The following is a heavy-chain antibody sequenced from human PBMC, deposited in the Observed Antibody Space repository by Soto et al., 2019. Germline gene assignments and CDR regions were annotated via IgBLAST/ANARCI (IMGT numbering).Heavy chain of an antibody. V-gene: IGHV3-23*01. Sequence: DVQLLESGGGLVQPGGSLRLSCAASGFSFSSYAMVWVRQAPGKGLEWVSVISARGGSSYFADSVKGRFTISRDNFKNVLSLEMNSLRAEDTAIYFGAKGAIEYSAAVDNWGQGTLVLVSS. J-gene: IGHJ4*02. D-gene: IGHD2-2*01. CDR1: GFSFSSYA. CDR3: AKGAIEYSAAVDN. CDR2: ISARGGSS.